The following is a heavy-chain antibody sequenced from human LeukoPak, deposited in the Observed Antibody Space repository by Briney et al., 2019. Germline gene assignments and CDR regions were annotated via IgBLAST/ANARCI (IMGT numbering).Heavy chain of an antibody. Sequence: SETLSLTCAVYGASYNAYYWSWIRQPPGKGLEWSGDIDHRGTATYNPSLKSRLAISADASKNQFSLKLNSVTDADTAVYYCAVGITILGVAASFDSWGQGNLVIVSS. CDR2: IDHRGTA. CDR1: GASYNAYY. V-gene: IGHV4-34*01. CDR3: AVGITILGVAASFDS. D-gene: IGHD3-3*01. J-gene: IGHJ4*02.